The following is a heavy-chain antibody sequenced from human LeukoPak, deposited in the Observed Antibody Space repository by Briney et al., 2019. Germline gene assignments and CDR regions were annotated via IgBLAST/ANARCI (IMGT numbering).Heavy chain of an antibody. J-gene: IGHJ4*02. CDR1: GFTFSSSA. Sequence: GGSLRLSCAASGFTFSSSAMSWVRQAPGKGLEWVSAISNNGGYTYYADSVQGRFTVSRDNSKSTLCLQMNSLRAEDTAVYYCAKQLGYCSDGSCYFPYWGQGTLVTVSS. CDR2: ISNNGGYT. CDR3: AKQLGYCSDGSCYFPY. D-gene: IGHD2-15*01. V-gene: IGHV3-23*01.